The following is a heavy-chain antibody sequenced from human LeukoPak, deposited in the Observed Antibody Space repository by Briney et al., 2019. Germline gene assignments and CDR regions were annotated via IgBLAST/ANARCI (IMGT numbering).Heavy chain of an antibody. Sequence: WVRQPPGKGLEWIGSIYYSGSTYYNPSLKSRVTISVDTSKNQFSLNLTSVTAADTAVYYCARGFTYYYGSGSYYNDYYYYYYMDVWGKGTTVTISS. CDR2: IYYSGST. V-gene: IGHV4-39*01. CDR3: ARGFTYYYGSGSYYNDYYYYYYMDV. J-gene: IGHJ6*03. D-gene: IGHD3-10*01.